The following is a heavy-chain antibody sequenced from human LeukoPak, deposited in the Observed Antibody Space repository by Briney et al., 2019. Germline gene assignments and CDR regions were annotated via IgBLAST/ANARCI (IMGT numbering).Heavy chain of an antibody. CDR1: GLSVSSKY. CDR2: IFSGDSA. CDR3: ASLMTTTHYYYMDV. D-gene: IGHD1-1*01. J-gene: IGHJ6*03. V-gene: IGHV3-53*01. Sequence: GGSLRLSCAASGLSVSSKYMSWVRQAPGKGLEWVSGIFSGDSAYHADSVKGRFTISRDNSKNTLYLQMNSLRPEDTAVYFCASLMTTTHYYYMDVWGKGTTATVSS.